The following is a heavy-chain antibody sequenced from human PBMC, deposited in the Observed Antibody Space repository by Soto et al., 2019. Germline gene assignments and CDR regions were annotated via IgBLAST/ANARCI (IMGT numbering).Heavy chain of an antibody. Sequence: SETLSLTCTVSGGSISSYYWIWIRQPPGKGLEWIGYIYYSGSTNYNPSLKSRVTISVDTSKNQFSLKLSSVTAADTAVYYCARGLVVVAAGWFDPWGQGTLVTVSS. CDR1: GGSISSYY. V-gene: IGHV4-59*01. J-gene: IGHJ5*02. CDR3: ARGLVVVAAGWFDP. D-gene: IGHD2-15*01. CDR2: IYYSGST.